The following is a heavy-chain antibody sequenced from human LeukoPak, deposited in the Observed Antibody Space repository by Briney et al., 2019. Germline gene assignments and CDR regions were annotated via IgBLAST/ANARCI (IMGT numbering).Heavy chain of an antibody. Sequence: GESLKISCKGSGYSFTSYWIGWVRQMPGKGLEWMGIIYPGDSDTRYSPSFQGQVTTSADKSISTAYLQWSSLKASDTAMYYCARHGATVTTGDAFDIWGQGTMVTVSS. J-gene: IGHJ3*02. CDR2: IYPGDSDT. CDR1: GYSFTSYW. D-gene: IGHD4-17*01. CDR3: ARHGATVTTGDAFDI. V-gene: IGHV5-51*01.